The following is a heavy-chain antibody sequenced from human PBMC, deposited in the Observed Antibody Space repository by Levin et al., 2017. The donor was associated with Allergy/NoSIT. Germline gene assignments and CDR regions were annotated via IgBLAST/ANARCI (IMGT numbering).Heavy chain of an antibody. J-gene: IGHJ3*02. Sequence: SETLSLTCAVYGGSFSGYYWSWIRQPPGKGLEWIGEINHSGSTNYNPSLKSRVTISVDTSKNQFSLKLSSVTAADTAVYYCARGKRTTVTTFDAFDIWGQGTMVTVSS. V-gene: IGHV4-34*01. CDR2: INHSGST. D-gene: IGHD4-17*01. CDR3: ARGKRTTVTTFDAFDI. CDR1: GGSFSGYY.